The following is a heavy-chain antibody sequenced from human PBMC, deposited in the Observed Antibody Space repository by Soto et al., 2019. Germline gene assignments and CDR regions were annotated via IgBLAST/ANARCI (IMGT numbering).Heavy chain of an antibody. Sequence: SGPTLVNPTQTLRLTCNFSGFSLSTEKMRRSWIRQSPGKALEWLARIDWDDNKFYRTSLKTRLTISKETSNDQVVLTMTNMDPVDSGTYYCARSTRLHFFAMDVWGQGTTVTVSS. CDR1: GFSLSTEKMR. D-gene: IGHD3-16*01. CDR2: IDWDDNK. V-gene: IGHV2-70*04. J-gene: IGHJ6*02. CDR3: ARSTRLHFFAMDV.